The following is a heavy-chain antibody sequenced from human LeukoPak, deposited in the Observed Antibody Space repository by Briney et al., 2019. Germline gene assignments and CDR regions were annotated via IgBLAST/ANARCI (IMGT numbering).Heavy chain of an antibody. CDR2: ISGSGGST. CDR1: GFTFSSYA. V-gene: IGHV3-23*01. J-gene: IGHJ6*02. CDR3: AKDGQTPYYYYGMDV. Sequence: GGSLRLSCAASGFTFSSYAMSWVRQAPGKGLEWVSAISGSGGSTYYADSEKGRFTISRDNSKNTLYPQMNSLRAEDTAVYYCAKDGQTPYYYYGMDVWGQGTTVTVSS.